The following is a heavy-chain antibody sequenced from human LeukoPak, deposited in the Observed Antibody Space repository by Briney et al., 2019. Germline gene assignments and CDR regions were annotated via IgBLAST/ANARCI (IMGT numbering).Heavy chain of an antibody. J-gene: IGHJ6*03. CDR2: ISDSGGST. V-gene: IGHV3-23*01. D-gene: IGHD6-19*01. Sequence: GGTLRLSCAASGFTFSSYGMSWVRQAPGKGLEWVSTISDSGGSTYYADSVKGRFTISRDNSKNTLYLQMNSLRAEDTAVYYCAKEEEWLDVYYYYYYYMDVWGKGTTVTVSS. CDR3: AKEEEWLDVYYYYYYYMDV. CDR1: GFTFSSYG.